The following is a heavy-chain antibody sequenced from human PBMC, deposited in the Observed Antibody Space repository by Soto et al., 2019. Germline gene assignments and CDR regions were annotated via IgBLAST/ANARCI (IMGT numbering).Heavy chain of an antibody. CDR2: ISYDGSNK. J-gene: IGHJ4*02. CDR1: GFTFSSYG. CDR3: ASSSGYYLGYFDY. Sequence: GGSLRLSCAASGFTFSSYGMHWVRQAPGKGLEWVAVISYDGSNKYYADSVKGRFTISRDNSKNTLYLQMNSLRAEDTAVYYCASSSGYYLGYFDYWGQGTLVTVSS. V-gene: IGHV3-30*03. D-gene: IGHD3-22*01.